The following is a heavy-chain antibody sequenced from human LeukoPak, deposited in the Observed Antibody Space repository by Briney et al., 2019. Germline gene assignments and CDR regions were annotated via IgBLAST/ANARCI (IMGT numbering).Heavy chain of an antibody. CDR3: AKDRATGPVVSSFDY. J-gene: IGHJ4*02. Sequence: GGSLRLSCAASGFTLSSYAMSWVRQAPGKGLEWVSAISGSGGSTYYADSVKGRFTISRDNSKNTLYLQMNSLRAEDTAVYYCAKDRATGPVVSSFDYWGQGTLVTVSS. CDR1: GFTLSSYA. D-gene: IGHD3-22*01. CDR2: ISGSGGST. V-gene: IGHV3-23*01.